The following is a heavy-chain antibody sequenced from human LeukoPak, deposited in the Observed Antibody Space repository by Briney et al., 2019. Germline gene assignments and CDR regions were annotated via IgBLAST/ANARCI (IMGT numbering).Heavy chain of an antibody. CDR2: ISGSGGST. CDR1: GFTFSSYA. V-gene: IGHV3-23*01. J-gene: IGHJ3*02. Sequence: GESLKISCAASGFTFSSYAMSWVRQAPGKGLEWVSAISGSGGSTYYADSVKGRFTISRDNSKNTLYLQMNSLRAEDTAVYYCAMITVTAGYDAFDIWGQGTMVTVSS. D-gene: IGHD4-17*01. CDR3: AMITVTAGYDAFDI.